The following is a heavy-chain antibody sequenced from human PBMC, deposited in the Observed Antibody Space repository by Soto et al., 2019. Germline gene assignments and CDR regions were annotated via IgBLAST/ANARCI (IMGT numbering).Heavy chain of an antibody. D-gene: IGHD3-22*01. Sequence: GSLRLSCTASGFTFGDYAMSWFRQAPGKGLEWVGFIRSKAYGGTTEYAASVKGRFTISRDDSKSIAYLQMNSLKTEDTAVYYCTRYTSDYDSSGQNFYYWGQGTLVTVS. CDR1: GFTFGDYA. V-gene: IGHV3-49*03. CDR2: IRSKAYGGTT. CDR3: TRYTSDYDSSGQNFYY. J-gene: IGHJ4*02.